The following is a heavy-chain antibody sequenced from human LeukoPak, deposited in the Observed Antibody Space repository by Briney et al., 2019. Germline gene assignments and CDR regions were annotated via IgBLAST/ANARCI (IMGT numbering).Heavy chain of an antibody. CDR3: AGCSSTSCYTKLIYYYYMDV. D-gene: IGHD2-2*02. CDR1: GGTFSSYA. CDR2: IIPILGIA. V-gene: IGHV1-69*04. J-gene: IGHJ6*03. Sequence: ASVKVSCTASGGTFSSYAISWVRQAPGQGLEWMGRIIPILGIANYAQKFQGRVTITADESTSTAYMELSSLRSEDTAVYYCAGCSSTSCYTKLIYYYYMDVWGKGTTVTVSS.